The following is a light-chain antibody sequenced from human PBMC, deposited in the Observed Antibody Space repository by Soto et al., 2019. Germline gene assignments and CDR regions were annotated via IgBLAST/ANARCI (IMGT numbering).Light chain of an antibody. Sequence: GTTGQSVTNSCTGNSSDVGGYNYVSWYQEQPGKAPKLMIYDVSKRPSGVPDRFSGSKSGNTASLTISGLQAEDEADYYCCSYAGSYSYVFGTGTKVTVL. J-gene: IGLJ1*01. CDR2: DVS. CDR3: CSYAGSYSYV. V-gene: IGLV2-11*03. CDR1: SSDVGGYNY.